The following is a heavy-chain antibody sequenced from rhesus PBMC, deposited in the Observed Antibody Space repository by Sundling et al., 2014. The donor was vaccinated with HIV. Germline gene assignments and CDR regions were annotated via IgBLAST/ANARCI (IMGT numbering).Heavy chain of an antibody. Sequence: EVHLVETGGGLVQPGGSLKVSCAASGFSFSSYGMSWVRQSPGKGLEWVSGLNSGGGSTYYADSVKGRFTISRDNAKNSLYLQMKRLRTEDTALYYCARGSGWVTISGLVIILDHWGQGVLVTVSS. CDR3: ARGSGWVTISGLVIILDH. CDR2: LNSGGGST. D-gene: IGHD3-3*01. V-gene: IGHV3-119*01. CDR1: GFSFSSYG. J-gene: IGHJ4*01.